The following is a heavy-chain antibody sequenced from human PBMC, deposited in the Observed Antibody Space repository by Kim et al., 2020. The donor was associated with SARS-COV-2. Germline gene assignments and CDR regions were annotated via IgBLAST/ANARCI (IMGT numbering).Heavy chain of an antibody. J-gene: IGHJ5*02. Sequence: EVSVKSRITINPDTSKNQFSLQLNSVTPEDTAVYYCARTSITGTPNWFDPWGQGTLVTVSS. CDR3: ARTSITGTPNWFDP. D-gene: IGHD1-20*01. V-gene: IGHV6-1*01.